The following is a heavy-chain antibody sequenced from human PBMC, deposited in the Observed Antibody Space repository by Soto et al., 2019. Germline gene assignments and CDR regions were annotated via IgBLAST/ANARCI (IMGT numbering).Heavy chain of an antibody. CDR3: ARHYAYYYDSSGSATGAFDI. V-gene: IGHV5-10-1*01. Sequence: GESLKISFKGSGYSFTSYWISWVRQMPGKGLEWMGRIDPSDSYTNYSPSFQGHVTISADKSISTAYLQWSSLKASDTAMYYCARHYAYYYDSSGSATGAFDIWGQGTMVTV. CDR2: IDPSDSYT. CDR1: GYSFTSYW. D-gene: IGHD3-22*01. J-gene: IGHJ3*02.